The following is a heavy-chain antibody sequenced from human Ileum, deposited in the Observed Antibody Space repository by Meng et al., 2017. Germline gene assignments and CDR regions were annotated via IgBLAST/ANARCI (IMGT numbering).Heavy chain of an antibody. D-gene: IGHD7-27*01. CDR1: GDSVSSDTGA. V-gene: IGHV6-1*01. CDR3: AGKDWGEGLDF. J-gene: IGHJ4*02. CDR2: TYYRSRWYN. Sequence: VQLQQPGPGLVKPSQTLSLPCAISGDSVSSDTGAWNWIRQSPSRGLEWLGRTYYRSRWYNNYAVSVKSRITINPDTSKNQFSLQLNSVTPDDTAVYYCAGKDWGEGLDFWDQGTLVTVSS.